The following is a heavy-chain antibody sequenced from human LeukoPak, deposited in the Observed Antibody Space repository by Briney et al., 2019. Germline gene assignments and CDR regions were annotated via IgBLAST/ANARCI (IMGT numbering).Heavy chain of an antibody. J-gene: IGHJ4*02. CDR3: ARVNYYDSSGYLTVLKYDY. D-gene: IGHD3-22*01. Sequence: SETLSLTCTVSGGSISSYYWSWIRQPPGKGLEWIGEINHSGSTNYNPSLKSRVTISVDTSKNQFSLKLSSVTAADTAVYYCARVNYYDSSGYLTVLKYDYWGQGTLVTVSS. V-gene: IGHV4-34*01. CDR2: INHSGST. CDR1: GGSISSYY.